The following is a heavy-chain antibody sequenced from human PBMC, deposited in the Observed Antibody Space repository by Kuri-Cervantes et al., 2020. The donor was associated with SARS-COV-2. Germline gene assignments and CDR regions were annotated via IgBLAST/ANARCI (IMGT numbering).Heavy chain of an antibody. CDR2: INPNRGGT. V-gene: IGHV1-2*04. CDR3: ARTSVRGIIITYHSYGMDV. CDR1: GYTFITYG. Sequence: ASVKVSCKASGYTFITYGNSWVRQAPGHGLEWTGWINPNRGGTNYAQKFQGWVTMTRDTSLSTAYMESSRLRSDDTAVYYCARTSVRGIIITYHSYGMDVWGQGTTVTVSS. J-gene: IGHJ6*02. D-gene: IGHD3-10*01.